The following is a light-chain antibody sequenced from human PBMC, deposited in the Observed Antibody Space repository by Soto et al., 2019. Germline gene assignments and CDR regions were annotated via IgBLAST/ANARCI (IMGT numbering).Light chain of an antibody. J-gene: IGKJ1*01. Sequence: DIQMTQSPSTLSASVGDRVTITCRARQSISSWLAWYQQKPGKAPKLLIYDASILESGVPSRFSGSGSGTEFTLTISSLQPDDFATDYCQQYNSYRTFGQGTKVEIK. V-gene: IGKV1-5*01. CDR2: DAS. CDR1: QSISSW. CDR3: QQYNSYRT.